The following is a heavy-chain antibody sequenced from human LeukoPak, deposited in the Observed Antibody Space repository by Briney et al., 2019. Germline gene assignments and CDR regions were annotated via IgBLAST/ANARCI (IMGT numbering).Heavy chain of an antibody. V-gene: IGHV4-31*03. CDR2: IYYSGIT. CDR1: GDSISRGGYY. D-gene: IGHD1-7*01. J-gene: IGHJ5*01. Sequence: SETLSLTCTVSGDSISRGGYYWTWIRQHPGKGLEWIGYIYYSGITYYNASLRSRVTLSVDTSRNQFSLKLSSVTAADTAVYYCAREWNYVIDSWGQGTLVTVSS. CDR3: AREWNYVIDS.